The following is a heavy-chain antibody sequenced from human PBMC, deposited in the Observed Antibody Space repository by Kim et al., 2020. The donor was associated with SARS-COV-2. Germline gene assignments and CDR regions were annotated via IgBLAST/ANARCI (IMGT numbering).Heavy chain of an antibody. CDR2: IIQDGSER. Sequence: GGSLRLSCAASGFTFSDFWMNWVHQAPGKGLEWVANIIQDGSERYYVDSVKGRFTISRDNAKNSLYLQMNNLRVEDTAVYYCGRRSAVTAGGSWGQGTLVTVSS. V-gene: IGHV3-7*01. D-gene: IGHD4-17*01. J-gene: IGHJ5*02. CDR1: GFTFSDFW. CDR3: GRRSAVTAGGS.